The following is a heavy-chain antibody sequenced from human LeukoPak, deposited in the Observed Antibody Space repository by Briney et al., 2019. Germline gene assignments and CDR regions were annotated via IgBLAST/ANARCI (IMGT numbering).Heavy chain of an antibody. Sequence: GGSLRLSCAASGFTFSSYGLSWVRQAPGKGLEWVSTISGSAYNSYYADSVKGRFTISRDNSANTLYLQMDNLRAEDTALYYCAKHSGSYFIYYIDSWGQGTMVTVSS. J-gene: IGHJ4*02. D-gene: IGHD1-26*01. CDR2: ISGSAYNS. CDR3: AKHSGSYFIYYIDS. V-gene: IGHV3-23*01. CDR1: GFTFSSYG.